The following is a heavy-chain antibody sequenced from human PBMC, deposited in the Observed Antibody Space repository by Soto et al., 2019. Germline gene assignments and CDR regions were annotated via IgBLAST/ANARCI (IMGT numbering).Heavy chain of an antibody. Sequence: QLHLVQSGAEVKKPGSSLKVSCKASGGTFSNSGISWVRQAPGQGLEWMGGIIPIFDTTNYAQKLQGRITIIADESTNTVYMELSNLRSADTGVYYCARNPILVSVPLHENYFASWGQGTLVTVSS. V-gene: IGHV1-69*01. CDR1: GGTFSNSG. CDR3: ARNPILVSVPLHENYFAS. J-gene: IGHJ4*02. CDR2: IIPIFDTT. D-gene: IGHD1-1*01.